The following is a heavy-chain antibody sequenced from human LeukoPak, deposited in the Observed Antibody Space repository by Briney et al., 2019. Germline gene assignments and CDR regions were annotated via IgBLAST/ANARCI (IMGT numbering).Heavy chain of an antibody. D-gene: IGHD5-24*01. CDR1: GFTFDDYA. J-gene: IGHJ3*02. V-gene: IGHV3-43D*03. Sequence: GGSLRLSCAASGFTFDDYAMHWVRQTPGKSLEWVSLISWDGGSTYYADSVKGRFTISRDNSKNSLYLQMNSLRPEDTALYYCTGLLPPVEMATNPDAFDIWGQGTMVTVSS. CDR3: TGLLPPVEMATNPDAFDI. CDR2: ISWDGGST.